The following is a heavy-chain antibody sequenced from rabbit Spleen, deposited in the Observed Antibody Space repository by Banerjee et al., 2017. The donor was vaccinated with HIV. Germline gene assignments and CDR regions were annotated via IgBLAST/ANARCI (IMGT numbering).Heavy chain of an antibody. CDR1: GFSFSSNW. V-gene: IGHV1S45*01. J-gene: IGHJ2*01. CDR2: IDTNDGDT. D-gene: IGHD1-1*01. CDR3: ARNYVNAFDP. Sequence: QEQLKESGGGLVQPGGSLKLSCTVSGFSFSSNWICWVRQAPGKGLEWIACIDTNDGDTDYANWPKGRFTISKTSSTTVTLQMTSLTAADTATYFCARNYVNAFDPWGPGTLVTVS.